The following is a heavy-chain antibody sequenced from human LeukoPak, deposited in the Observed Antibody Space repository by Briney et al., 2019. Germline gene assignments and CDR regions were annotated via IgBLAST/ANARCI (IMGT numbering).Heavy chain of an antibody. D-gene: IGHD2-2*03. Sequence: GGSLRLSCAASGFTISRSSMHWVRQAPGKGLEFVSAISRSGGNTYYANSVKGRFTISRDTSKNTLYLQVGSLRVEDMAVYYCARVGDRSGNGYSHWGQGTLVTVSS. V-gene: IGHV3-64*01. CDR2: ISRSGGNT. CDR1: GFTISRSS. CDR3: ARVGDRSGNGYSH. J-gene: IGHJ4*02.